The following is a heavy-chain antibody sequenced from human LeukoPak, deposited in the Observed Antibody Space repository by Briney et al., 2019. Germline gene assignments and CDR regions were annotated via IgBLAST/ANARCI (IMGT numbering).Heavy chain of an antibody. D-gene: IGHD2-8*02. V-gene: IGHV3-23*01. J-gene: IGHJ1*01. Sequence: PGGSLRLPCTASGDTFSNHAMAWGRQAPGKGLEWGSTISGSGDRTFFADSVTGRFTISRDNSQNTLFLKIDSVRVEDTPRYYCANMFCTRGTCSAGRRYFQPWGQGTLVTVSS. CDR2: ISGSGDRT. CDR1: GDTFSNHA. CDR3: ANMFCTRGTCSAGRRYFQP.